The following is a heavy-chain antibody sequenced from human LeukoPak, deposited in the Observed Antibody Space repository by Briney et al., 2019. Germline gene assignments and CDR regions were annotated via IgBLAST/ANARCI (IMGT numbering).Heavy chain of an antibody. Sequence: GGSLRLSCAASGFTFSSYVMYWVRRASGKGLEYVSSISSNGGSTYYANSVKGRFTISRDNSKNTLYLQMGSLRAEDMAVYYCARGGQSKYDSSGYPNYFDYWGQGTLVTVSS. V-gene: IGHV3-64*01. CDR1: GFTFSSYV. CDR3: ARGGQSKYDSSGYPNYFDY. CDR2: ISSNGGST. J-gene: IGHJ4*02. D-gene: IGHD3-22*01.